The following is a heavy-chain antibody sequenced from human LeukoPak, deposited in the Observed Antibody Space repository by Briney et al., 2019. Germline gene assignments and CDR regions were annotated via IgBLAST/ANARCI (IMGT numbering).Heavy chain of an antibody. D-gene: IGHD6-19*01. CDR1: GFTFSSYG. Sequence: GGSLRLSCAASGFTFSSYGMHWVRQAPGKGLEWVAVISYDGSNKYYADSVKGRFTISRDNSKNTLYLQMNSLRAEDTAVYYCAKILARIAVAGAIDYWGQGTLVTVSS. CDR2: ISYDGSNK. J-gene: IGHJ4*02. V-gene: IGHV3-30*18. CDR3: AKILARIAVAGAIDY.